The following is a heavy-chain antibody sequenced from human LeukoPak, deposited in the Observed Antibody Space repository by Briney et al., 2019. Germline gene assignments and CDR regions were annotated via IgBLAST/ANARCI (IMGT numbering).Heavy chain of an antibody. J-gene: IGHJ4*02. CDR2: IGASSSPI. CDR1: GFTFRTYS. CDR3: ARDLGGSGYEIDY. V-gene: IGHV3-48*04. D-gene: IGHD5-12*01. Sequence: GGSLRLSCAASGFTFRTYSMNWVRQAPGKGLEWVSYIGASSSPIYYADSLKGRFTISRDNAKNSLYLQMSSLRAEDTAVYYCARDLGGSGYEIDYWGQGTLVTASS.